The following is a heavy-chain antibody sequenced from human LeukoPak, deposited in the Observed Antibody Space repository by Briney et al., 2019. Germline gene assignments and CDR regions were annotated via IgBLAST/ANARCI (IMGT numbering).Heavy chain of an antibody. V-gene: IGHV1-2*02. CDR2: ISPYGGGT. J-gene: IGHJ4*02. D-gene: IGHD3-22*01. Sequence: ASVKVSCRASGYTFTGYYMHWVRQAPGQGLEWMGWISPYGGGTNYAQKFQGRVTMTRDTSISTAYMELSRLISDDTAVYYCARESQYDTSGYYYEESFDSWGQGTLVTVSS. CDR3: ARESQYDTSGYYYEESFDS. CDR1: GYTFTGYY.